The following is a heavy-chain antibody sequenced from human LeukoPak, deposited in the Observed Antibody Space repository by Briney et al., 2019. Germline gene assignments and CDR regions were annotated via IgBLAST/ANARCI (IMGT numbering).Heavy chain of an antibody. J-gene: IGHJ4*02. Sequence: PSETLSLTCGVSGGSISSYNYWSWVRQRPGKGLEWIGEFYHTGTTKYNPSVRRLVTLPVDNSKTQFSLKLSSVTAADTAVYYCARDNRQYCSSTSCYVFDYWGQGSLVTVSS. CDR1: GGSISSYNY. D-gene: IGHD2-2*01. CDR3: ARDNRQYCSSTSCYVFDY. V-gene: IGHV4-4*02. CDR2: FYHTGTT.